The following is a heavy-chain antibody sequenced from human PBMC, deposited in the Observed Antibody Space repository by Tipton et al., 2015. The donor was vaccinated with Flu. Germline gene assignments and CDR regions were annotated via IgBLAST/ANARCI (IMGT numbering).Heavy chain of an antibody. CDR2: VGTMSHSGRT. J-gene: IGHJ4*02. Sequence: TLSLTCAVSGYSISSGYYWGWIRQPPGKGLEWIGTVGTMSHSGRTYYNPSLKSRVTISVDTSKNEFSLRLSSVTAADTAVYYCARASSPVVVTAIRFDYWGQGAPVTISS. CDR1: GYSISSGYY. CDR3: ARASSPVVVTAIRFDY. V-gene: IGHV4-38-2*01. D-gene: IGHD2-21*02.